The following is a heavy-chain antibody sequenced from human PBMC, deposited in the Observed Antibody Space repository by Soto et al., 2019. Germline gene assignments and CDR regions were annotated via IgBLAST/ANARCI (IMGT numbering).Heavy chain of an antibody. CDR2: ISYDGSNK. CDR1: GFTFSSYA. Sequence: GGSLRLSCAASGFTFSSYAMHWVRQAPGKGLEWVAVISYDGSNKYYADSVKGRFTISRDNSKNTLYLQMNSLRAEDTAVYYCAGGTTADYWGQGTLVTVSS. V-gene: IGHV3-30-3*01. J-gene: IGHJ4*02. CDR3: AGGTTADY. D-gene: IGHD4-17*01.